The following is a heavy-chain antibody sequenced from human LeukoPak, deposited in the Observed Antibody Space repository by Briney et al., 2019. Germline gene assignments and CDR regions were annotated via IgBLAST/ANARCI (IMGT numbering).Heavy chain of an antibody. CDR1: GGSISSYY. J-gene: IGHJ6*02. Sequence: SETLSLTCTVSGGSISSYYWSWIRQPPGKGLEWIGYIYYSGSTNYNPPLKSRVTILVDTSKNQFSLKLSSVTAADTAVYYCARSVSDNGFYYYGMDVWGQGTTVTVSS. CDR3: ARSVSDNGFYYYGMDV. D-gene: IGHD4-17*01. CDR2: IYYSGST. V-gene: IGHV4-59*08.